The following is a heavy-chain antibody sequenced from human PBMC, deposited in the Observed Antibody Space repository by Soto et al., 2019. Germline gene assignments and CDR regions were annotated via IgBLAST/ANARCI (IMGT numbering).Heavy chain of an antibody. CDR1: GYTFTDYY. Sequence: GSVKVSFKTCGYTFTDYYLHLVRQAPRQGLEWMGWMNAGSGGTHYAQKFQGRVTMTRYTSITTAYMELSTLSSDDTAMYYCTRASTVAGGSSKSLPNNYWGQGTLVTVCS. CDR3: TRASTVAGGSSKSLPNNY. D-gene: IGHD6-19*01. J-gene: IGHJ4*02. CDR2: MNAGSGGT. V-gene: IGHV1-2*02.